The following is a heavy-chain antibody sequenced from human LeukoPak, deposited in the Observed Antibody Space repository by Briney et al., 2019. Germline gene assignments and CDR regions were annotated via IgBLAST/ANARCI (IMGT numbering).Heavy chain of an antibody. Sequence: GGSLRLSCAASGFTFSSYGMHWVRQAPGKGLEWVAVIWYDGSNKYYADSVKGRFTISRDNSKNTLYLQMNSLRAEDTAVYYCAKDLRRYCSSTSCYTENDYWGQETLVTVSS. CDR3: AKDLRRYCSSTSCYTENDY. CDR1: GFTFSSYG. CDR2: IWYDGSNK. V-gene: IGHV3-33*06. J-gene: IGHJ4*02. D-gene: IGHD2-2*02.